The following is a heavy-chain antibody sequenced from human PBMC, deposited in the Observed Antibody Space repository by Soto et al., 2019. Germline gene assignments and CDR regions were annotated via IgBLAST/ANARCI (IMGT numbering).Heavy chain of an antibody. V-gene: IGHV3-53*01. Sequence: LRLSCAAFGFTVSGKKYVAWVRQAPGKGLEWVSALYDLDGTYYADSVKGRFTTSSDSSRTTVYLQMNSLRPDDTAVYSCATWHLQEHAYDIWGQGTMVTVPS. D-gene: IGHD1-1*01. CDR2: LYDLDGT. CDR1: GFTVSGKKY. J-gene: IGHJ3*02. CDR3: ATWHLQEHAYDI.